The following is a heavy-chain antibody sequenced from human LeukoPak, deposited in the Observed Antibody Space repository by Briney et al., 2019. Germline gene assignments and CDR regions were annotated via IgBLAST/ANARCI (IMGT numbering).Heavy chain of an antibody. D-gene: IGHD2-2*01. Sequence: GGSLRLSCAASGFPLSGYSMNWVRQAPGRELEWVSVIYSGGTTFYADSVKGRFTISRDISKNTLYLQINRLRAEDTAVYYCAASTSPPEFDYWGQGTLVTVSS. CDR2: IYSGGTT. CDR3: AASTSPPEFDY. V-gene: IGHV3-66*01. J-gene: IGHJ4*02. CDR1: GFPLSGYS.